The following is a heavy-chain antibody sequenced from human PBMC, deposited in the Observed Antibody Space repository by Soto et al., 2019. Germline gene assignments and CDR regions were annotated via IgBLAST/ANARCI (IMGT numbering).Heavy chain of an antibody. V-gene: IGHV3-7*03. CDR1: GFTFSSYW. Sequence: EVQLVESGGGLVQPGGSLRLSCAASGFTFSSYWMSWVRQAPGKGLEWVANIKQDGSEKYYVDSVKGRFTISRDNAKSSLYLQMNCLRAKDTAVYYCARDLYDFWSGYYLPFDYWGQGTLVTVSS. J-gene: IGHJ4*02. D-gene: IGHD3-3*01. CDR2: IKQDGSEK. CDR3: ARDLYDFWSGYYLPFDY.